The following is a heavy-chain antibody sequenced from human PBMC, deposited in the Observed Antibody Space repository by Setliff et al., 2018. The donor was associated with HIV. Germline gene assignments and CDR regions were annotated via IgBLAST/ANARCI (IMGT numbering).Heavy chain of an antibody. CDR2: INPNSGAT. CDR3: ATKVHCTNGVCLDAFDI. CDR1: GYTFTAYY. Sequence: GASVKVSCKASGYTFTAYYMHWVRQAPGQGLEWMGRINPNSGATNYAQKFQGRVTMTRDTSISTAHMELSRLRSDDTAVYYCATKVHCTNGVCLDAFDIWGQGTMVTVSS. J-gene: IGHJ3*02. D-gene: IGHD2-8*01. V-gene: IGHV1-2*06.